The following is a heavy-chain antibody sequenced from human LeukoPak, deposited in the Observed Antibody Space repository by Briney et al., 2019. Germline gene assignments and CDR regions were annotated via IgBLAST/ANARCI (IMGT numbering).Heavy chain of an antibody. CDR3: VTYGQRLVDF. V-gene: IGHV3-23*01. J-gene: IGHJ4*02. CDR2: IYGNSVEI. Sequence: GGSLRLSRAASGFTFSTYAMSWVRQAPGKGLEWVSVIYGNSVEIHCADSVKGRFTISRDNSKNTLYLQMNSLRVEDAAVYYCVTYGQRLVDFWGQGTLVTVSS. D-gene: IGHD2-8*01. CDR1: GFTFSTYA.